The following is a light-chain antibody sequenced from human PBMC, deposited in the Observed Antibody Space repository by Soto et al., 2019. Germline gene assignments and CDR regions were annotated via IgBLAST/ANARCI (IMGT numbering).Light chain of an antibody. CDR1: QSVSSSY. V-gene: IGKV3-20*01. Sequence: DIVLTQSPGTLSLSPGERATLSCRASQSVSSSYLAWYQQKPGQAPRLLIYGASNRATGIPDRFSGGGSGTDFTLTISRLEPEDFVVYYCQHYRTSPTWTFGQGTKVEIK. J-gene: IGKJ1*01. CDR3: QHYRTSPTWT. CDR2: GAS.